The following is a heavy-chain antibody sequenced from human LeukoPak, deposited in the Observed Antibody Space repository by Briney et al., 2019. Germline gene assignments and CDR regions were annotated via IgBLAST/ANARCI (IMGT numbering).Heavy chain of an antibody. CDR3: ARGIAPAGYYYYGLDV. D-gene: IGHD6-13*01. J-gene: IGHJ6*02. V-gene: IGHV3-48*01. CDR2: ISSSSSTV. Sequence: PGGSLRLSCAASGFTFSSYSMNWVRQAPGKGLEWISYISSSSSTVDYADSVKGRFTISRDSAKNSLYLQMNGLRADDTAVYFCARGIAPAGYYYYGLDVWGQGTTVTVSS. CDR1: GFTFSSYS.